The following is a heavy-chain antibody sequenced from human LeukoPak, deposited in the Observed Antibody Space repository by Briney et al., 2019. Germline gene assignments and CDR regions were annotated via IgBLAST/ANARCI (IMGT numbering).Heavy chain of an antibody. V-gene: IGHV3-33*01. CDR1: GFTFSSYG. Sequence: GGSLRLSCAASGFTFSSYGMHWVRQAPGKGLEWVAVIWYDGSNKYYADSVKGRFTISRDNSKSTLYLQMNSLRAEDTAVYYCARSITVNYYYYGMDVWGQGTTVTVSS. CDR3: ARSITVNYYYYGMDV. CDR2: IWYDGSNK. J-gene: IGHJ6*02. D-gene: IGHD4-11*01.